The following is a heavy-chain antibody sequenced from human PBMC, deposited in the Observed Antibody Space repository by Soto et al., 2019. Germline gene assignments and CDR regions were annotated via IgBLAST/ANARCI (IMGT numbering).Heavy chain of an antibody. V-gene: IGHV4-30-2*01. J-gene: IGHJ4*02. D-gene: IGHD3-22*01. CDR2: IYHSGST. CDR3: ARAPSYYYDSSGYYSYFDY. CDR1: GGSISSGGYS. Sequence: SETLSLTCAVSGGSISSGGYSWSWIRQPPGKGLEWIGYIYHSGSTYYNPSLKSRVTISVDRSKNQFSLKLSSVTAADTAVYYCARAPSYYYDSSGYYSYFDYWGQGTLVTVSS.